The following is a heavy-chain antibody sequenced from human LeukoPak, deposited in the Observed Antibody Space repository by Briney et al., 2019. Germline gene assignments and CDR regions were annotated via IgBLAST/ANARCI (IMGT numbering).Heavy chain of an antibody. D-gene: IGHD4-17*01. J-gene: IGHJ4*02. CDR1: GFTFSTYD. V-gene: IGHV3-23*01. CDR3: SKKGQNGDYGKPD. Sequence: GGSLRLSCAASGFTFSTYDMYWVRQAPGKGLECVASISRNSGAYAYYAASVKGRFTISRDNSRSTLYLQMNGLRAEDTAVYYCSKKGQNGDYGKPDWGQGTLVTVSS. CDR2: ISRNSGAYA.